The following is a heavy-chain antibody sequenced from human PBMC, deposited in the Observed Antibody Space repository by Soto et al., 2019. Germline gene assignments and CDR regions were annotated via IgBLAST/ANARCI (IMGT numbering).Heavy chain of an antibody. CDR2: IYPEDSDT. D-gene: IGHD5-12*01. Sequence: GEPLKISCKGSGFSFISYWVGWVRQRPGKGLEWMGVIYPEDSDTRYSPSFQGQVIFSADKSITTTYLQWSSLKASDTAVYYCLSLEGYTRDTRREYWGHVTLVTVSS. J-gene: IGHJ4*01. V-gene: IGHV5-51*01. CDR1: GFSFISYW. CDR3: LSLEGYTRDTRREY.